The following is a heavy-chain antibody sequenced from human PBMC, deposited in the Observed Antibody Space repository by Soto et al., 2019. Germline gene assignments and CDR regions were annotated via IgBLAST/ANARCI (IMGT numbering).Heavy chain of an antibody. V-gene: IGHV3-30*18. J-gene: IGHJ4*02. CDR2: ISYDGSNK. Sequence: GGSLRLSCAASGFTFSSYGMHWVRQAPGKGLEWVAVISYDGSNKYYADSVKGRFTISRDNSKNTLYLQMNSLRAEDTAVYYCAKGGSYDYDQGRYFDYWGQGTLVTVSS. CDR1: GFTFSSYG. CDR3: AKGGSYDYDQGRYFDY. D-gene: IGHD5-12*01.